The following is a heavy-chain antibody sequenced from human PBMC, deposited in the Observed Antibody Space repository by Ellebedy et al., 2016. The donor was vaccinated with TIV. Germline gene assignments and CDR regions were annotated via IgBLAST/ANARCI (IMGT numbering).Heavy chain of an antibody. Sequence: AASVKVSCKASGYTFTDYYIHWVRQAPGQGLEWMGWSHPNSGATNYARNFQGRVTMTRNTSISAAYMDLSSLRSDETAVYYCARAPKFGSMIDFWGQGTLIAVSS. CDR3: ARAPKFGSMIDF. CDR1: GYTFTDYY. CDR2: SHPNSGAT. V-gene: IGHV1-2*02. J-gene: IGHJ4*02. D-gene: IGHD3-10*01.